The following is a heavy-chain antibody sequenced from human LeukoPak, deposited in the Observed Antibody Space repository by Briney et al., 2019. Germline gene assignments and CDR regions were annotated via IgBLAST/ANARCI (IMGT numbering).Heavy chain of an antibody. Sequence: SETLSLTCTVSGGSISSYYWSWIRQPPGKGLEWIGYIYYSGSTNYNPSLKSRVTISVDTSKNQFSLKLSSVTAADTAVYYCAGTYSSSTSCYVGYWGQGTLVTVSS. CDR1: GGSISSYY. CDR2: IYYSGST. D-gene: IGHD2-2*01. J-gene: IGHJ4*02. CDR3: AGTYSSSTSCYVGY. V-gene: IGHV4-59*08.